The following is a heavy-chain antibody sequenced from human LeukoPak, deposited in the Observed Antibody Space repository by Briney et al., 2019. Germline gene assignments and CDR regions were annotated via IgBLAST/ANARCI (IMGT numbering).Heavy chain of an antibody. CDR3: ANTCSSTSCYGFDYYGMDV. CDR1: GFTFSSYA. D-gene: IGHD2-2*01. J-gene: IGHJ6*02. Sequence: GGSLRLSCAASGFTFSSYAMGWVRQAPGKGLEWVSAISGSGGSTYYADSVKGRFTISRDNSKNTLYLQMNSLRAEDTAVYYCANTCSSTSCYGFDYYGMDVWGQGTTVIVSS. V-gene: IGHV3-23*01. CDR2: ISGSGGST.